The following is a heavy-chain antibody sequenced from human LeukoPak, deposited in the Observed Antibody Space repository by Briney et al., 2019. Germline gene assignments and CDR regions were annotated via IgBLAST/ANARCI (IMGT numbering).Heavy chain of an antibody. V-gene: IGHV4-34*01. CDR1: GGSFSGYY. CDR2: INHSGST. Sequence: SETLSLTCAVYGGSFSGYYWSWVRQPPGKGLEWIGEINHSGSTNYNPSLKSRVTISVDTSKNQFSLKLSSVTAADTAVYYCARLWYDIGNGPWGQGTLVTVSS. CDR3: ARLWYDIGNGP. D-gene: IGHD3-9*01. J-gene: IGHJ5*02.